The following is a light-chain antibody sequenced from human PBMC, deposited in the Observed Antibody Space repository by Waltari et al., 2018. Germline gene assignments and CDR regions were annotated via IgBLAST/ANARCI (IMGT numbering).Light chain of an antibody. CDR2: EGT. V-gene: IGLV2-23*01. J-gene: IGLJ2*01. Sequence: QSALTQPASVSGSPGQSITISCTGTSSDVGTYNLVSWYQQHPGKAPKLMIYEGTKRPSGVSNRFSGSKSGNTASLTISGLQAEDEAHYYCYSYAGGRPHVVFGGGTQLTVL. CDR1: SSDVGTYNL. CDR3: YSYAGGRPHVV.